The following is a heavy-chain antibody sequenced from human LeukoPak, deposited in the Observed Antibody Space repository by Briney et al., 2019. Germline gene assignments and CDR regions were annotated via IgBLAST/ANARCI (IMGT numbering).Heavy chain of an antibody. V-gene: IGHV4-39*01. CDR1: GGSISSSSYY. J-gene: IGHJ4*02. CDR2: IYYSGST. Sequence: SETLSLTCTVSGGSISSSSYYWGWIRQPPGKGLEWIGSIYYSGSTYYNPSLKSRVTISVDTSKNQFSLKLSSVTATDTAVYYCARLRVATISYDYWGQGTLVTVSS. CDR3: ARLRVATISYDY. D-gene: IGHD5-12*01.